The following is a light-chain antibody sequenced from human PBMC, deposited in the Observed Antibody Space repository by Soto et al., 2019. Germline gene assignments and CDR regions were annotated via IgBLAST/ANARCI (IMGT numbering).Light chain of an antibody. CDR2: AAS. J-gene: IGKJ4*01. CDR1: QGIGNW. Sequence: DIQMTQSPSSLSASVGDRITITCRASQGIGNWLAWYQQKPGKAPKSLIYAASNLQSGVPSRFRGTGSGTDFTLTISSLQPEDFSTYYCQQYDGNPLTFGGGTKVEMK. V-gene: IGKV1D-16*01. CDR3: QQYDGNPLT.